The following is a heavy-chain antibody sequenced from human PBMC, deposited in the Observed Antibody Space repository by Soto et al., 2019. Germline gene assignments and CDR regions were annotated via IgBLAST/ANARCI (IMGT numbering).Heavy chain of an antibody. Sequence: QVQLVQSGAEEKKPGASVKVSCKASGYTFTSYAMHWVRQAPVQRLEWMGWINAGNGNTKYSQKFQGRVTITRDTSASTAYMELSSLRSEDKAVYYCARAWVVVTAPDYWGQGTLVTVSS. V-gene: IGHV1-3*05. CDR2: INAGNGNT. D-gene: IGHD2-21*02. CDR1: GYTFTSYA. CDR3: ARAWVVVTAPDY. J-gene: IGHJ4*02.